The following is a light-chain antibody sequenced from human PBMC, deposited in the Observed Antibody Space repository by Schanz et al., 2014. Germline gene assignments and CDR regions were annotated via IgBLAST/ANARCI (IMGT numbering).Light chain of an antibody. CDR3: QQRSKWPLS. CDR2: DAS. Sequence: EIVLTQSPGSLSLSPGESATLSCRASHSVTDNFLAWYQHKPGQAPRLLIYDASNRATGIPARFSGSGSGTDFTLTISSLEPEDFAVYYCQQRSKWPLSFGGGTKVEIK. J-gene: IGKJ4*01. CDR1: HSVTDNF. V-gene: IGKV3-11*01.